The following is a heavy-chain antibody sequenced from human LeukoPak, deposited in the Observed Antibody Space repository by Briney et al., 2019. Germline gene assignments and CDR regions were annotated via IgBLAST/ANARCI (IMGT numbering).Heavy chain of an antibody. J-gene: IGHJ4*02. CDR1: GYTFTGYY. Sequence: ASVKVSCKASGYTFTGYYMHWVRQAPGQGLEWMGWINPNSGGTNYAQKFQGRVTMTRHTSISTAYIELSRLRSDDTAVYYCARASRWAAAGLVDYWGQGTLVTVSS. V-gene: IGHV1-2*02. CDR2: INPNSGGT. D-gene: IGHD6-13*01. CDR3: ARASRWAAAGLVDY.